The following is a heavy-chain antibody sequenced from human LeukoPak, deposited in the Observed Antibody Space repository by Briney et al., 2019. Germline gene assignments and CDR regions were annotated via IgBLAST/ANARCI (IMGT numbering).Heavy chain of an antibody. CDR2: MYFGERT. Sequence: KPSETLSLTCTVSGASMTSYYWTWIRQPPGKGLEWIGYMYFGERTNYNPSLKSRATISIDTSKKQFSLNLKSMTAADTAVYYCARIPGDRPDDWGQGTLVTVS. CDR1: GASMTSYY. CDR3: ARIPGDRPDD. J-gene: IGHJ4*02. D-gene: IGHD7-27*01. V-gene: IGHV4-59*01.